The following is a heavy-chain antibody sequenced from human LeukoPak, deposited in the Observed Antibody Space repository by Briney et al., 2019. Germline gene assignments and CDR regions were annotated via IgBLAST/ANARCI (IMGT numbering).Heavy chain of an antibody. J-gene: IGHJ3*02. Sequence: SVKVSCKASGGTFSSYAISWVRQVPGQGLEWMGGIIPIFGTANYAQKFQGRVTMTRDTSISTAYMELSRLRSDDTAVYYCARDLTTVTGHDAFDIWGQGTMVTVSS. CDR3: ARDLTTVTGHDAFDI. V-gene: IGHV1-69*05. CDR1: GGTFSSYA. CDR2: IIPIFGTA. D-gene: IGHD4-17*01.